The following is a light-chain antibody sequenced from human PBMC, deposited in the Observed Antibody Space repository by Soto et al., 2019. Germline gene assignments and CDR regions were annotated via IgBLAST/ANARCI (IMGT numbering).Light chain of an antibody. CDR1: QSLGSS. Sequence: DIQMTQSPSTLTASVGDRVSITCRATQSLGSSLAWYQQKPGKAPKLLIFKASNLDIGVPSRFSGSGSGTEFTLTITGLQTDHFATYSCQQYDSFPWTFGQGTKVDIK. CDR3: QQYDSFPWT. J-gene: IGKJ1*01. CDR2: KAS. V-gene: IGKV1-5*03.